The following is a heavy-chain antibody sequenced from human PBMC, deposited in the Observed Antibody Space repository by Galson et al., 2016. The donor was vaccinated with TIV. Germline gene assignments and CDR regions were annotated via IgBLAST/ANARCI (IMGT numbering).Heavy chain of an antibody. CDR2: VAYDGSDK. D-gene: IGHD6-19*01. V-gene: IGHV3-30*04. CDR3: ARVYSSYSVDY. Sequence: SLRLSCAASGFTFSSYDMFWVRQAPGKGLEWVAFVAYDGSDKNYADSVKGRFTISRDKSKNTLYLQMSSLRPEDTAVYYCARVYSSYSVDYWGQGTTVIVSS. CDR1: GFTFSSYD. J-gene: IGHJ4*03.